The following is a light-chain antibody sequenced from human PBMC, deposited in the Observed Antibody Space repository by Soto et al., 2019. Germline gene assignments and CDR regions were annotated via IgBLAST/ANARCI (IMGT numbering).Light chain of an antibody. J-gene: IGLJ1*01. CDR3: SSYTTSNTLPYV. Sequence: QSALTQPASVSGSPGQSITISCTGTSSDVAAYNYVSWYQQHPGKAPKLMIYAVSNRPSGVSNRFSGSKSGNTASLIISGLQAEDEADYYCSSYTTSNTLPYVFGAGTKVTVL. V-gene: IGLV2-14*01. CDR2: AVS. CDR1: SSDVAAYNY.